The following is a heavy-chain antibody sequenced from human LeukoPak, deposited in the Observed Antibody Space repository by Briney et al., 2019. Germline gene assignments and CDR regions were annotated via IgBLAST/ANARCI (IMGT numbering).Heavy chain of an antibody. Sequence: ASVKVSCKASGYTFTSYGISWVRQAPGQGLEWMGWISAYNGNTNYAQKLQGRVTMTTDTSTSTAYMELRSLRSDDTAVYYCVRVQCSGGSCYGAYYFDYWGQGTLVTVSS. CDR2: ISAYNGNT. J-gene: IGHJ4*02. V-gene: IGHV1-18*01. CDR1: GYTFTSYG. D-gene: IGHD2-15*01. CDR3: VRVQCSGGSCYGAYYFDY.